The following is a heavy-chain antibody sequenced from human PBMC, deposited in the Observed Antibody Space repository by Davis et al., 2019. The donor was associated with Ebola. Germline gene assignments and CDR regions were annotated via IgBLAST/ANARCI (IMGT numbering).Heavy chain of an antibody. D-gene: IGHD1-1*01. CDR1: GFTFTSSA. J-gene: IGHJ5*02. Sequence: AASVQVSCKASGFTFTSSAIQWVRQARGQRLEWIGWIFVGSGNTNYAQKFQGRVTITRDTSASTAYMELSSLRSEDTAVYYCARSRSNDVGNNWFDPWGQGTLVTVSS. CDR2: IFVGSGNT. CDR3: ARSRSNDVGNNWFDP. V-gene: IGHV1-58*02.